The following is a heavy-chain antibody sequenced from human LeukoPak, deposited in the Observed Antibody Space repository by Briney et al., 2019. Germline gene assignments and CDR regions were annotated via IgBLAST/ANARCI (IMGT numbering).Heavy chain of an antibody. V-gene: IGHV3-21*01. CDR3: ARGRYYDFWSGYYAAGGYFDY. D-gene: IGHD3-3*01. CDR1: GFTFSSYS. CDR2: ISSSSSYI. J-gene: IGHJ4*02. Sequence: GGSLRLSCAASGFTFSSYSMNWVRQAPGKGLEWVSSISSSSSYIYYADSVKGRFTISRDNAKNSLYLQMNSLRAEDTAVYYCARGRYYDFWSGYYAAGGYFDYWGQGTLVTVSS.